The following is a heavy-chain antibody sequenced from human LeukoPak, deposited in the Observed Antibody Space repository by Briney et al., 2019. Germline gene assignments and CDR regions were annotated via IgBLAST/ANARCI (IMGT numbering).Heavy chain of an antibody. J-gene: IGHJ4*02. CDR2: IIPIFGTA. CDR3: ARDRSSGWYVRWFDY. Sequence: ASVKVSCKASGGTFSNYAISWVRQAPGQGLEWMGGIIPIFGTANYAQKFQGRVTITADESTSTAYMELSSLRSEDTAVYYCARDRSSGWYVRWFDYWGQGTLVTVSS. V-gene: IGHV1-69*13. CDR1: GGTFSNYA. D-gene: IGHD6-19*01.